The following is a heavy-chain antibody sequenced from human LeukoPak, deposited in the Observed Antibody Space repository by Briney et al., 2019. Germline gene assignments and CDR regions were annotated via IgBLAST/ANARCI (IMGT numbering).Heavy chain of an antibody. V-gene: IGHV3-48*04. CDR1: GSTFSSHT. Sequence: GGSLRLSCAASGSTFSSHTMNWVRQAPGKGLEWISYISNTGSVIYYADSVKGRFTISRDNAKNSLYLQMNSLRAEDTAVYYCARDKYCTNGVCYTGAFDIWGQGTMVTVSS. CDR2: ISNTGSVI. D-gene: IGHD2-8*01. J-gene: IGHJ3*02. CDR3: ARDKYCTNGVCYTGAFDI.